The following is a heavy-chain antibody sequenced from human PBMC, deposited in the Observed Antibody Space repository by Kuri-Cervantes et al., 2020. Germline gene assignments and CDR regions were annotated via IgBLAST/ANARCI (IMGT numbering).Heavy chain of an antibody. CDR2: ISGDGTST. CDR1: GFTFSNYA. D-gene: IGHD6-19*01. Sequence: GGSLRLSCAASGFTFSNYAMSWVRQAPGKGLELVSIISGDGTSTVYTDSVKGRFSISRDNAKDILYLQMDSLRTEDAAVYYCARAYTSGLDYWGQGTLVTVSS. J-gene: IGHJ4*02. V-gene: IGHV3-23*01. CDR3: ARAYTSGLDY.